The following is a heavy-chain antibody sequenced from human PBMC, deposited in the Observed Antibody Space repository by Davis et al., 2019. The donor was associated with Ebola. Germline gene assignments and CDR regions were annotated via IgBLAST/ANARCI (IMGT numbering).Heavy chain of an antibody. D-gene: IGHD4-17*01. CDR2: INGDGSRT. J-gene: IGHJ5*02. Sequence: GESLKISCAASGFTFSSYWMHWVRQGPGKGLVWVSRINGDGSRTNYADSVKGRFTISRDNAKKTVYLQINSLRAEDTAVYFCARVGYGDSWRWFDPWGQGTLVTVSS. CDR1: GFTFSSYW. CDR3: ARVGYGDSWRWFDP. V-gene: IGHV3-74*01.